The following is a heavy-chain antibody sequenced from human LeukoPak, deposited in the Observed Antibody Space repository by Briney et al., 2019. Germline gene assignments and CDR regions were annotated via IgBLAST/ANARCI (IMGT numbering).Heavy chain of an antibody. CDR2: IYYSGST. J-gene: IGHJ4*02. D-gene: IGHD3-9*01. V-gene: IGHV4-59*01. Sequence: SETLSLTCTVSGGSISSYYWSWIPQTPGKGLEWFVYIYYSGSTNYNPSLKSRVTISVDTSKNQFSLKLSSVTAADTAVYYCARELLRHDILTGSYFDYWGQGTLVTVSS. CDR1: GGSISSYY. CDR3: ARELLRHDILTGSYFDY.